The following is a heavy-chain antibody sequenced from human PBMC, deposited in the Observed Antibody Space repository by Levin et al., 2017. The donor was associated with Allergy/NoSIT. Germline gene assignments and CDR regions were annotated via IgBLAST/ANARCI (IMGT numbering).Heavy chain of an antibody. CDR1: GASISDYY. CDR3: ARGGASSKHFDY. V-gene: IGHV4-59*01. J-gene: IGHJ4*02. D-gene: IGHD2-21*01. CDR2: IFYTGST. Sequence: ESLKISCTVSGASISDYYWSWIRQPPGKGLEWIGYIFYTGSTNYNPSLKSRVTISVDASKNQFSLKLTSVTAADTAVYYCARGGASSKHFDYWGQGTLVTVSS.